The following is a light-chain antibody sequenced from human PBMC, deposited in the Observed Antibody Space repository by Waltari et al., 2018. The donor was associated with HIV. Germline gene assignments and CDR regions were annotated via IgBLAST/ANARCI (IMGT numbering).Light chain of an antibody. V-gene: IGKV3-20*01. CDR1: QSVINNY. CDR3: QQYFSSPLT. J-gene: IGKJ4*01. Sequence: EVVLTQSPGTMSLSPGERATLYCRASQSVINNYLAWYHQRPGQPPRLLIYGASSRATGIPDRFSGSGSGTDFTLTISRLEPEDFAVYYCQQYFSSPLTFGGGTTVEIK. CDR2: GAS.